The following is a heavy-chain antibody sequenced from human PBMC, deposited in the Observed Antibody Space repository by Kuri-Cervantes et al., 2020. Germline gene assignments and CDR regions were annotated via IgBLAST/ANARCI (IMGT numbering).Heavy chain of an antibody. Sequence: GESLKISCAASGFTFSSYAMSWVRQAPGKGLEWVSAISGSGGSTYYADSVKGRFTISRDNSKNTLYLQMNSLRAEDTAVYYCARRSGGGGSYDYWGQGTLVTVSS. D-gene: IGHD3-10*01. CDR3: ARRSGGGGSYDY. CDR2: ISGSGGST. CDR1: GFTFSSYA. V-gene: IGHV3-23*01. J-gene: IGHJ4*02.